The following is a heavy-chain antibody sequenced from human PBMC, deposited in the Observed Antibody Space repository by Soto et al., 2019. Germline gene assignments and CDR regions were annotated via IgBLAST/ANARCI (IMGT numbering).Heavy chain of an antibody. J-gene: IGHJ4*02. V-gene: IGHV1-18*01. CDR3: ARDRLIAVTGLLHY. CDR1: GYPFTSYG. D-gene: IGHD6-19*01. CDR2: ISAYNGKT. Sequence: QVKLVQSGDEVTKPGASVKVSCKTSGYPFTSYGINWVRQAPGQGPEWMGWISAYNGKTSYTQKFQGRVTMTTDTSTSTAYMELRSLRSDDTAVYYFARDRLIAVTGLLHYWGQGTLVTVSS.